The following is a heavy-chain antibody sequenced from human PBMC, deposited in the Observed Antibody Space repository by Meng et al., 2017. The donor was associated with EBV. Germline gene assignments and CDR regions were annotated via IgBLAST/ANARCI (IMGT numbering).Heavy chain of an antibody. J-gene: IGHJ4*02. V-gene: IGHV1-69*01. CDR1: GGPFRYYA. D-gene: IGHD3-10*01. CDR3: ASESGRGYTPDY. Sequence: VQLVQSAAAVKKPGSSVKVSCKTSGGPFRYYAISWVRQAPGQGLEWLGGFLPRLGAPNYAQKFHGRVKITADESTSTHYMDLSSLRSEDTAIYYCASESGRGYTPDYWGQGTLVTV. CDR2: FLPRLGAP.